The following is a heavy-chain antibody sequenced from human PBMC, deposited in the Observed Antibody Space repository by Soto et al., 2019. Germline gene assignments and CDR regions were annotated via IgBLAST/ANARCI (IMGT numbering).Heavy chain of an antibody. J-gene: IGHJ3*02. Sequence: QVQLVQSGAEVKKPGASVKVSCKASGYTFTGYYMHWVRQAPGQGLEWMGWINPNSGGTNYAQKFQGWVTMTRDTSISTAYMALSRLRSDDRAVYYCAREDCSSTSCYFGYYGSGTAFDIWGQGTMVTVSS. V-gene: IGHV1-2*04. CDR1: GYTFTGYY. D-gene: IGHD2-2*01. CDR3: AREDCSSTSCYFGYYGSGTAFDI. CDR2: INPNSGGT.